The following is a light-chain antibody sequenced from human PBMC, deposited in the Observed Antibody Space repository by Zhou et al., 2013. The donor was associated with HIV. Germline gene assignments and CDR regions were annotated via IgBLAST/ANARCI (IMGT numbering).Light chain of an antibody. CDR1: QSIGTS. CDR2: AAS. V-gene: IGKV1-39*01. CDR3: QQSYSVPLT. J-gene: IGKJ1*01. Sequence: DIQMTQSPSSLSASVGDRVTMTCRSSQSIGTSLNWYQQKPGKAPEFLIYAASSLQSGVPSRFSGSGSGTDFTLTISSLQPEDFATYYCQQSYSVPLTFGQGTKVDIK.